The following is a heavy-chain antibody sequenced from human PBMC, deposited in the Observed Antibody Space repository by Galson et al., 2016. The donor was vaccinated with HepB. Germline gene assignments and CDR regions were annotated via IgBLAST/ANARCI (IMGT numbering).Heavy chain of an antibody. J-gene: IGHJ6*02. D-gene: IGHD3-3*01. CDR3: ARDRDYDFWNGYSNYYYYGIDV. Sequence: SVKVSCKASRYTFTTYAMHWVRQGPGQRLEWMGWINAGNGNTKYSQKFQGRVTITRDTSASTAYMELSSLRSEDTAVYYCARDRDYDFWNGYSNYYYYGIDVWGQGTTVTVSS. CDR2: INAGNGNT. CDR1: RYTFTTYA. V-gene: IGHV1-3*01.